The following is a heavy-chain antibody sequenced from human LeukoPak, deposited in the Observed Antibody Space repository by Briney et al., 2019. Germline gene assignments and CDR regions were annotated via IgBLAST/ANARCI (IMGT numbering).Heavy chain of an antibody. CDR2: IYYSGST. Sequence: SETLSLTCTVSGGSISSSSYYWGWIRQPPGKGLESIGCIYYSGSTYYNPSLKSRFTISVDTSKNQFSLKLSSVTAADTAVYYCARRYCSSTSCYGDYGMDVWGQGTTVTVSS. J-gene: IGHJ6*02. CDR1: GGSISSSSYY. CDR3: ARRYCSSTSCYGDYGMDV. D-gene: IGHD2-2*01. V-gene: IGHV4-39*01.